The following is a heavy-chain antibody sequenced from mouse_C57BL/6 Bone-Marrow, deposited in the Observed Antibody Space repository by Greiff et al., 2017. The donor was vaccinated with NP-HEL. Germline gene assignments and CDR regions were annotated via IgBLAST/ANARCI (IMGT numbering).Heavy chain of an antibody. J-gene: IGHJ1*03. D-gene: IGHD1-1*01. V-gene: IGHV1-82*01. CDR3: ARTHYYGSSYGWYFDV. CDR1: GYAFSSSW. CDR2: IYPGDGDT. Sequence: VKLQESGPELVKPGASVKISCKASGYAFSSSWMNWVKQRPGKGLEWIGRIYPGDGDTNYNGKFKGKATLTADKSSSTAYMQLSSLTSEDSAVYFCARTHYYGSSYGWYFDVWGTGTTVTVSS.